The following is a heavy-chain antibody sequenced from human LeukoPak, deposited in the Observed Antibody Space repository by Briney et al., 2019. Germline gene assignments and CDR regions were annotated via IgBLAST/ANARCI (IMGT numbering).Heavy chain of an antibody. CDR2: IKQDGSEK. J-gene: IGHJ6*02. V-gene: IGHV3-7*01. D-gene: IGHD6-13*01. Sequence: GGSLRLSCAASGFTFSSYWMSWVRQAPGKGLEWVANIKQDGSEKYYVDSVKGRFTISRDNAKNSLSLQMNSLRVEDTAVYYCAKELAASYYYGMDVWGQGTTVTVSS. CDR1: GFTFSSYW. CDR3: AKELAASYYYGMDV.